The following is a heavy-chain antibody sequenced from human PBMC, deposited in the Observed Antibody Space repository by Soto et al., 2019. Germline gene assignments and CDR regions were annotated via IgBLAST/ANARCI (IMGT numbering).Heavy chain of an antibody. V-gene: IGHV1-18*01. J-gene: IGHJ6*02. Sequence: QVQLAQSAGEVKKPGASVKVSCKATGYTFIRYGIAWVRQAPGQGFEWMGWISPYNDHTVYAQKFQGRVTMTADTSTXTXYXXLRGLKSDDTAVYYCARGGYYDNSWGKLSHYGLDVWGQGTSVSVS. CDR1: GYTFIRYG. D-gene: IGHD3-16*01. CDR2: ISPYNDHT. CDR3: ARGGYYDNSWGKLSHYGLDV.